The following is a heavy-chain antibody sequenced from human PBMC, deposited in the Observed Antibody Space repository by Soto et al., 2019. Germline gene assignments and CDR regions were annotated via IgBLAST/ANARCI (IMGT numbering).Heavy chain of an antibody. D-gene: IGHD3-22*01. V-gene: IGHV2-70*01. CDR3: ARKYYYDSSGYYYFDY. CDR1: GFSLSTSGMC. CDR2: IDWDDDK. Sequence: GSGPTLVNPIQTLTLTCTFSGFSLSTSGMCVSWIRQPPGKALEWLALIDWDDDKYYSTSLKTRLTISKDTSKNQVVLTMTNMDPVDTATYYCARKYYYDSSGYYYFDYWGQGTLVTVSS. J-gene: IGHJ4*02.